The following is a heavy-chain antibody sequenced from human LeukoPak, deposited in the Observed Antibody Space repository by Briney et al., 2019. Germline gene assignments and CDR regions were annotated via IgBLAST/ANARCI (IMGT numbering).Heavy chain of an antibody. CDR1: RFTFSSFA. CDR2: VSGSGGNA. Sequence: PGGSLTLACAVSRFTFSSFAVRWVRQAPGKGMERVSVVSGSGGNAYYADSVKGQFTISRDNSKTTLYLQMNSMRAGDTAVYYCADYGVSGVRKNFYWGEGALVAVSS. J-gene: IGHJ4*02. V-gene: IGHV3-23*01. D-gene: IGHD3-3*01. CDR3: ADYGVSGVRKNFY.